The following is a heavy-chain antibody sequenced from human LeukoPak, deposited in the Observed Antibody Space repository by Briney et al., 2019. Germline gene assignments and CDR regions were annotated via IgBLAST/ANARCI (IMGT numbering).Heavy chain of an antibody. CDR2: ISGYNGNT. CDR1: GYTFSSYG. V-gene: IGHV1-18*01. Sequence: ASVTVSCKASGYTFSSYGINWVRQAPGRGLEWMGWISGYNGNTHYAQQFQGRVTMTTDTSTSTVYTELRTLRSDDTPVYYCARDSYDFLTGRYSGSGGDYWGQGTLVTVSS. J-gene: IGHJ4*02. CDR3: ARDSYDFLTGRYSGSGGDY. D-gene: IGHD3/OR15-3a*01.